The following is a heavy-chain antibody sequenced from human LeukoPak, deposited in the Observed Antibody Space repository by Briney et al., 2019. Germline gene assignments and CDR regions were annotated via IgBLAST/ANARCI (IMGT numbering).Heavy chain of an antibody. Sequence: SETLSLTCTVSGGSISSYYWSWIRQPPGKGLGWIGYIYYSGSTNYNPSLKSRVTISVDTSKNQFSLKLSSVTAADTAVYYCATFASSGLEEDAFDIWGQGTMVAVSS. CDR1: GGSISSYY. CDR3: ATFASSGLEEDAFDI. V-gene: IGHV4-59*08. J-gene: IGHJ3*02. D-gene: IGHD6-19*01. CDR2: IYYSGST.